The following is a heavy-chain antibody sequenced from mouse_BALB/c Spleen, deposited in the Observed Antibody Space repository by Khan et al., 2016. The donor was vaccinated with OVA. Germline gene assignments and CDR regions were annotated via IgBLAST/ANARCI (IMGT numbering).Heavy chain of an antibody. D-gene: IGHD2-14*01. J-gene: IGHJ3*01. CDR2: INPNIGYT. Sequence: VQLQESGAELARPGASVKMSCKTSGYTFTSYTIHWIKLRPGQGLEWIGYINPNIGYTNYNQKFKDKATLTADKSSTTVYMQLSSLTSDDSAIYNWVRDGAYYRNDGWFAYWGQGTLVTGSA. CDR1: GYTFTSYT. V-gene: IGHV1-4*01. CDR3: VRDGAYYRNDGWFAY.